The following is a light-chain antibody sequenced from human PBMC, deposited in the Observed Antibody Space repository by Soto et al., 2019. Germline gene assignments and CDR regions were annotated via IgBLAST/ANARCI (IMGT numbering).Light chain of an antibody. CDR2: GAS. V-gene: IGKV3-20*01. J-gene: IGKJ3*01. CDR1: QSINNRY. Sequence: IVLTQSPGTLSLSPGERATLSCRASQSINNRYLAWYQQKPGQAHRLLIYGASSRATGIPDRFIGSGSETAFTLTISRLEPEDFADYYCQQFGSSPGFTFGPGTKVPIK. CDR3: QQFGSSPGFT.